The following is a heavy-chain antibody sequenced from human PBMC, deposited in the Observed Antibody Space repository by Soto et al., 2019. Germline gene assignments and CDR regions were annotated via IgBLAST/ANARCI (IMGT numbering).Heavy chain of an antibody. CDR1: GFMFNSYG. V-gene: IGHV3-23*01. CDR3: AKAVYGYWYFDL. CDR2: VSSGGGTT. Sequence: EVQLLESGGGLVQPGGSLRLSCATSGFMFNSYGMRRVRLAPGKGLEWFAGVSSGGGTTDYADSVKGRFTISRDTSKNTLHLQMNSLRAEATADYYCAKAVYGYWYFDLWGRGTRVTVSS. D-gene: IGHD3-10*01. J-gene: IGHJ2*01.